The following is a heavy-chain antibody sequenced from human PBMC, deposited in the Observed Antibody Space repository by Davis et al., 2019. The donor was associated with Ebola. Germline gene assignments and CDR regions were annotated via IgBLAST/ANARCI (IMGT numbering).Heavy chain of an antibody. CDR1: GGSFSGYY. CDR2: INHSGST. CDR3: ARGGVRVRYYYYGMDV. Sequence: MPSETLSPTCAVYGGSFSGYYWSWIRQPPGKGLEWIGEINHSGSTNYNPSLKSRVTISVDTSKNQFSLKLSSVPAADTAVYYCARGGVRVRYYYYGMDVWGQGTTVTVSS. D-gene: IGHD3-10*01. J-gene: IGHJ6*02. V-gene: IGHV4-34*01.